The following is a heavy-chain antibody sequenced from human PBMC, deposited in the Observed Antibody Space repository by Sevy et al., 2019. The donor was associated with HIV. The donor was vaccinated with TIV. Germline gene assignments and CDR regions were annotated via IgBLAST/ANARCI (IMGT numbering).Heavy chain of an antibody. V-gene: IGHV3-21*01. CDR3: ARDRTVTTLFSLYYGMDV. Sequence: GGSLRLSCAASGFTFSSYSMNWVRQAPGKGLEWVSSISSSSGYIYYADSVKGRFTISRDNAKNSLYLQMNSLRAEDTAVYYSARDRTVTTLFSLYYGMDVWGQGTTVTVSS. CDR2: ISSSSGYI. J-gene: IGHJ6*02. CDR1: GFTFSSYS. D-gene: IGHD4-17*01.